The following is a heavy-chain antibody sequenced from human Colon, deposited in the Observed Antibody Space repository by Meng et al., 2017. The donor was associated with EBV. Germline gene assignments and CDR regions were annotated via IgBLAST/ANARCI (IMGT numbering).Heavy chain of an antibody. CDR3: ARRPTGIDY. Sequence: QVQLHQGGAELFKPSETLSLTCAVNVGSLSVAYWNWIRQPPGKGLEGIGEIIHGGSPSYNPSLKSRVTISIDTSKNQLSLMLSSVTDADTAVYYCARRPTGIDYWGQGTLVTVSS. CDR1: VGSLSVAY. V-gene: IGHV4-34*12. CDR2: IIHGGSP. J-gene: IGHJ4*02. D-gene: IGHD2-8*02.